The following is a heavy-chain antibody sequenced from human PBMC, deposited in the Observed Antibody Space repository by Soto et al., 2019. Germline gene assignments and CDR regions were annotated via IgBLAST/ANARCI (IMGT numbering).Heavy chain of an antibody. CDR3: ARDLQLWFGELPDY. CDR2: INAGNGNT. Sequence: GASVKVSCKASGYTFTSYAMHWVRQAPGQRLEWMGWINAGNGNTKYSQKFQGRVTITRDTSASTAYMELSSLRSEDTAVYYCARDLQLWFGELPDYWGQGTLVTVSS. J-gene: IGHJ4*02. CDR1: GYTFTSYA. D-gene: IGHD3-10*01. V-gene: IGHV1-3*01.